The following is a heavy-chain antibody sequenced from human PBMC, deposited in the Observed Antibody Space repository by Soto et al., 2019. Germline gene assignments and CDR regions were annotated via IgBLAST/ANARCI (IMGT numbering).Heavy chain of an antibody. CDR2: IASTGDSV. Sequence: VQLVESGGGLVQPGGSLRLSCAASGFVFRRYVMHWVRQVPGKGLEFVSTIASTGDSVGYADSVRGRFTTSRDNAKDSMYLQMNSLRPEDWALYFCVKAATNGSIDYWGRGTLVIVSS. J-gene: IGHJ4*02. CDR3: VKAATNGSIDY. D-gene: IGHD3-10*01. CDR1: GFVFRRYV. V-gene: IGHV3-9*01.